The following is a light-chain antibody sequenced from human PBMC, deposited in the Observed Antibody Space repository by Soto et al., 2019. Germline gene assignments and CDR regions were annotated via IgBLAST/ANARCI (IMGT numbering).Light chain of an antibody. CDR2: DVS. CDR3: SSSTSSSKV. J-gene: IGLJ2*01. CDR1: SSDVGGYNY. Sequence: QSALTQPASVSGSPGQSITISCTGTSSDVGGYNYVSWYQQHPGKAPKLMIYDVSNRPSGVSNRFSGSKSGNTASLTISRLRAEDEADNYCSSSTSSSKVFGGGTTLPVL. V-gene: IGLV2-14*01.